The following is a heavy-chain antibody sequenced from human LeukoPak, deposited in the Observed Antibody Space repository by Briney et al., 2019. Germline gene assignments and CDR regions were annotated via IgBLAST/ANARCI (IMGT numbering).Heavy chain of an antibody. D-gene: IGHD6-13*01. CDR1: GFTFDDYA. V-gene: IGHV3-9*01. J-gene: IGHJ4*02. CDR3: ARGGQLVEFGALRPPRLDY. Sequence: GGSLRLSCAASGFTFDDYAMHWVRQAPGRGLEWVSGISWNSGSIGYAASVKGRFTISRDNAKNSLYLQMNSLRSDDTAVYYCARGGQLVEFGALRPPRLDYWGQGTLVTVSS. CDR2: ISWNSGSI.